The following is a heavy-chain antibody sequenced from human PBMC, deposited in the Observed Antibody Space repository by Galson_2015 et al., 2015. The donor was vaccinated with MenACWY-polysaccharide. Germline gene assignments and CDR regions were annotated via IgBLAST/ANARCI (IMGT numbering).Heavy chain of an antibody. V-gene: IGHV3-66*02. CDR3: ARGEDDSSGWYPLDY. CDR1: GFTVSSNY. Sequence: SLRLSCAASGFTVSSNYMSWVRQAPGKGLEWVSVIYSGGSTYYADSVKGRFTISRDNSKNTLSLQMNSLRAEDTAVYYCARGEDDSSGWYPLDYWGQGTLVTVSS. CDR2: IYSGGST. J-gene: IGHJ4*02. D-gene: IGHD6-19*01.